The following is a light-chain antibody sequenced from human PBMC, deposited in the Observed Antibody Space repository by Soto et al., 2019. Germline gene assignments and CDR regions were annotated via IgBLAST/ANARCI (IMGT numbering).Light chain of an antibody. J-gene: IGKJ2*01. Sequence: ELVLTQSPGTLSLSPGDSATLSCRASQSVSSSYLAWYQQKPGQAPRLLIHAVSTGATGIPARLRGSGSGTDFTLTISSLEPEDSAVYFCHQYADSPQTFGQGTKVDIK. V-gene: IGKV3-20*01. CDR3: HQYADSPQT. CDR1: QSVSSSY. CDR2: AVS.